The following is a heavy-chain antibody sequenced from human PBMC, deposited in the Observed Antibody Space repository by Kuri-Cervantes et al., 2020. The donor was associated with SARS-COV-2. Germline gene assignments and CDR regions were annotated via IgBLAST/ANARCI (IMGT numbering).Heavy chain of an antibody. CDR2: ISWDGGST. CDR3: AKGDSSGWYIFDY. Sequence: GESLKISCAASGFTFDDYATHWVRQAPGKGLEWVSLISWDGGSTYYADSVKGRFTISRDNSKNTLYLQMNSLRAEDTAVYYCAKGDSSGWYIFDYWGQGTLVTVSS. CDR1: GFTFDDYA. D-gene: IGHD6-19*01. V-gene: IGHV3-43D*03. J-gene: IGHJ4*02.